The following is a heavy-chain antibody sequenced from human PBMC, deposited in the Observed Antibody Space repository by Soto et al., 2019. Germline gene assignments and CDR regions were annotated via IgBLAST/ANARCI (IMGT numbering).Heavy chain of an antibody. V-gene: IGHV3-23*01. Sequence: PGGSLRLSCAASGFTFSSYAMSWVRQAPGKGLEWVSAISGSGGSTYYADSVKGRFTISRDNSKNTLYLQMNSLRVEDTAVYYCASQPHPHYYDSSGTEYFQHWGQGTLVTVSS. CDR3: ASQPHPHYYDSSGTEYFQH. CDR1: GFTFSSYA. CDR2: ISGSGGST. D-gene: IGHD3-22*01. J-gene: IGHJ1*01.